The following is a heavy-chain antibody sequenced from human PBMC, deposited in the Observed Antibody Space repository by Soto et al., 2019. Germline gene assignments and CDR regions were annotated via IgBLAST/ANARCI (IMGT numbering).Heavy chain of an antibody. CDR2: INHSGST. V-gene: IGHV4-34*01. Sequence: QVQLQQWGAGLLKPSETLSLTCAVYGGSFSGYYWSWIRQPPGKGLEWIGEINHSGSTNYNPSLKSRVTISVDTSKNQFSLKLSSVTAADTAVYYCARGPITMVRGVNEWGQGTLVTVSS. CDR3: ARGPITMVRGVNE. CDR1: GGSFSGYY. D-gene: IGHD3-10*01. J-gene: IGHJ4*02.